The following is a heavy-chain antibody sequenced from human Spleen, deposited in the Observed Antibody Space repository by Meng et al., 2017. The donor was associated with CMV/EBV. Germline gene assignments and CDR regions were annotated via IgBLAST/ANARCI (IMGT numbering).Heavy chain of an antibody. D-gene: IGHD2-15*01. CDR3: TRDSIDGDY. Sequence: GESLKISCAASGFTFSSYNMNWVRQAPGKGLEWVSSISSSSSNIYYADSVKGRFTISRDSAKNSLYLQMNSLRAEDTAVYYCTRDSIDGDYWGQGTLVTVSS. J-gene: IGHJ4*02. CDR1: GFTFSSYN. CDR2: ISSSSSNI. V-gene: IGHV3-21*01.